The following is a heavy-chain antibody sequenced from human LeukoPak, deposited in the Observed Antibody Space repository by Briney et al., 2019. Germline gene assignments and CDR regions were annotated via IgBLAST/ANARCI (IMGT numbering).Heavy chain of an antibody. Sequence: SETLSLTCTASGGSINSGDYYWVWIRQPPGKGLEWIGSIYYSGSTSYNPSLRSRVTMTVDTSKSQFSLKLSSVTAADTAVYYCAKDSGYCSGGSCLYLEDYWGQGTLVTVSS. CDR1: GGSINSGDYY. CDR2: IYYSGST. D-gene: IGHD2-15*01. V-gene: IGHV4-39*07. CDR3: AKDSGYCSGGSCLYLEDY. J-gene: IGHJ4*02.